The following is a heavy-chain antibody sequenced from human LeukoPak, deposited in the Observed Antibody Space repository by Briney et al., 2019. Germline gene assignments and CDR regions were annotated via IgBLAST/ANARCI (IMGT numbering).Heavy chain of an antibody. Sequence: ASVKVSCKASGYTFTGYYMHWVRQAPGQGLEWMGWINPNSGGTNYAQKFQGRVTMTRDTSTSTAYMELSRLRSDDTAVYYCARELKVSGVVVVITTEPYDYWGQGTLVTVSS. D-gene: IGHD3-22*01. CDR1: GYTFTGYY. V-gene: IGHV1-2*02. CDR3: ARELKVSGVVVVITTEPYDY. J-gene: IGHJ4*02. CDR2: INPNSGGT.